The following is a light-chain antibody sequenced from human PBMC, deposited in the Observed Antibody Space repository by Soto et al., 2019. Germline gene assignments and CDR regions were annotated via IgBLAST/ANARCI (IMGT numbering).Light chain of an antibody. V-gene: IGKV1-17*01. Sequence: DIQMTQFPSSLSASVGDRVTITCRASQGIRNDLAWYQQKPQKAPKRLIYAASSLHSGVPSRFSGSGSGTKFTLATSSPHPEDFATFYCLQHSTSPLTFGQGPKV. J-gene: IGKJ1*01. CDR2: AAS. CDR3: LQHSTSPLT. CDR1: QGIRND.